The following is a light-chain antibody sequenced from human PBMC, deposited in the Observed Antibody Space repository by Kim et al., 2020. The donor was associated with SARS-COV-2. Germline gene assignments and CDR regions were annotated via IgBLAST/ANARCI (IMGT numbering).Light chain of an antibody. Sequence: DIQMTQSPSSLSASVGDRATITCRASQGISHYLAWYQQKPGKVPKLLIYAASTLQSGVPSRFSGSGSGTDFTLTISSLQPEDVATYYCQKYDSAPWTFGQGTKVDIK. J-gene: IGKJ1*01. CDR2: AAS. CDR3: QKYDSAPWT. CDR1: QGISHY. V-gene: IGKV1-27*01.